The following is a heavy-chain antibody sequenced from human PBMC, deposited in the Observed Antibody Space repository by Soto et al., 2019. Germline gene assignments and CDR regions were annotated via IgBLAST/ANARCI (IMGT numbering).Heavy chain of an antibody. CDR2: IYWDDDK. D-gene: IGHD3-10*01. V-gene: IGHV2-5*02. CDR3: AHSRITMVRGLRYYGMDV. J-gene: IGHJ6*02. Sequence: SGPTLVNPTQTLTLTCTFSGFSLSTSGVGVGWIRQPPGKALEWLALIYWDDDKRYSPSLKSRLTITKDTSKNQVVLTMTNMDPVDTATYYCAHSRITMVRGLRYYGMDVWGQGTTVTVS. CDR1: GFSLSTSGVG.